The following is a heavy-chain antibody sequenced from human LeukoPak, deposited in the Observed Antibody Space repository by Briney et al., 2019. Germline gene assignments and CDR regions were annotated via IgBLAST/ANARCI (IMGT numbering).Heavy chain of an antibody. CDR2: IIPILGIA. Sequence: SVKVSCKASGYTFTSYYMHWVRQAPGQGLEWMGRIIPILGIANYAQKFQGRVTITADKSTSTAYMELSSLRSEDTAVYYCARISSGFDYWGQGTLVTVSS. CDR3: ARISSGFDY. J-gene: IGHJ4*02. D-gene: IGHD3-22*01. V-gene: IGHV1-69*02. CDR1: GYTFTSYY.